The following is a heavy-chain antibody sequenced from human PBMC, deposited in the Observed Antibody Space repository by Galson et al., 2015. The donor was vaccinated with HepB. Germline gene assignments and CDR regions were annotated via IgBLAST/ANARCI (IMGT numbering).Heavy chain of an antibody. CDR1: GFTFSSYS. D-gene: IGHD3-22*01. CDR3: ARAPRPYYYDSSGYPYYFDY. V-gene: IGHV3-48*02. J-gene: IGHJ4*02. Sequence: SLRLSCAASGFTFSSYSMNWVRQAPGKGLEWVSYISSSSSTIYYADSVKGRFTISRDNAKNSLYLQMNSLRDEDTAVYYCARAPRPYYYDSSGYPYYFDYWGQGTLVTVSS. CDR2: ISSSSSTI.